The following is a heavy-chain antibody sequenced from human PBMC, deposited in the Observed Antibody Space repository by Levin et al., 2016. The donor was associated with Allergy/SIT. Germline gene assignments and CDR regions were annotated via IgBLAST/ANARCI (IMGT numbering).Heavy chain of an antibody. CDR1: GFTVSSNY. Sequence: GESLKISCAASGFTVSSNYMSWVRQAPGKGLEWVSVIYSGGSTYYADSVKGRFTISRDNSKNTLYLTNEQPESRGHGVYYCAGGGVGTLRYWGQGTLVTVSS. CDR3: AGGGVGTLRY. CDR2: IYSGGST. J-gene: IGHJ4*02. V-gene: IGHV3-53*01. D-gene: IGHD1-1*01.